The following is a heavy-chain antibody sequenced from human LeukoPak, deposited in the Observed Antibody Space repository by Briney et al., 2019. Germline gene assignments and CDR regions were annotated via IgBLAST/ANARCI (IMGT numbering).Heavy chain of an antibody. J-gene: IGHJ4*02. CDR3: ECRDYYDSQPFDY. CDR1: GGTFSSYA. Sequence: ASVKVSCKASGGTFSSYAISWVRQAPGQGLEWMGRIIPILGIANYAQKFQGRVTITADKSTSTAYMELSSLRSEDTAVYYCECRDYYDSQPFDYWGQGTLVTVSS. V-gene: IGHV1-69*04. CDR2: IIPILGIA. D-gene: IGHD3-22*01.